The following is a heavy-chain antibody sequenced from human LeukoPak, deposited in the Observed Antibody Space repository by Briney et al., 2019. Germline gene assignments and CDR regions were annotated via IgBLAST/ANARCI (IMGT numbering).Heavy chain of an antibody. D-gene: IGHD3-10*01. J-gene: IGHJ4*02. V-gene: IGHV4-34*01. CDR3: ARRFGSWPDYFDY. CDR1: GGSFSGYY. Sequence: SETLSLTCAVYGGSFSGYYWSWIRQPPGKGLEWIGEINHSGSTNYNPSLKSRVTMSVVTSKNQFSLKLSSMTAPDTAVYYCARRFGSWPDYFDYWGQGTLVTVSS. CDR2: INHSGST.